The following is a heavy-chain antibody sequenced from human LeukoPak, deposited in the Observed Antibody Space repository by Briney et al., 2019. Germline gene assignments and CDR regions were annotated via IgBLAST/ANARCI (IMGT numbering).Heavy chain of an antibody. D-gene: IGHD6-13*01. Sequence: SVKVSCKASGGTFNNFTICWVRQAPGQGLEWMGGIFPVFETSTYAQKSQGRVTITADESTRTAHMELRSLRSDDTAVYYCARVPHTSSWYKHAFDIWAQGTMVTVSS. CDR1: GGTFNNFT. J-gene: IGHJ3*02. V-gene: IGHV1-69*01. CDR3: ARVPHTSSWYKHAFDI. CDR2: IFPVFETS.